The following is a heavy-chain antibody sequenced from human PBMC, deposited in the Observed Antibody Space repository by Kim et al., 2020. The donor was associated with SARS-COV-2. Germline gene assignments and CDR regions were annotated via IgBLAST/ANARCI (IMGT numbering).Heavy chain of an antibody. CDR3: TIGKREYDILTGYYPLDYFDY. CDR1: GFTFSNAW. CDR2: IKSKTDGGTT. J-gene: IGHJ4*02. V-gene: IGHV3-15*01. Sequence: GGSLRLSCAASGFTFSNAWMSWVRQAPGKGLEWVGRIKSKTDGGTTDYAAPVKGRFTISKYDSKNTVYLQMNSLKTEDTAVYYCTIGKREYDILTGYYPLDYFDYWGQGTLVTVSS. D-gene: IGHD3-9*01.